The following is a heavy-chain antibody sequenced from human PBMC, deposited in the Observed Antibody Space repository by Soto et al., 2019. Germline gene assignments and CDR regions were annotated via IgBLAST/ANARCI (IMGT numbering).Heavy chain of an antibody. Sequence: AVGSLRLWWGAAGGTCVTYGGSWVRQAPGKGLDWVSVISGSEDTTYYADSVKGRFTISRDNSKNTLYLQMNSLRAEDTAVYYCAKVRAAMVTLYYYGMDVWGQGTTVTVSS. CDR3: AKVRAAMVTLYYYGMDV. J-gene: IGHJ6*02. CDR1: GGTCVTYG. V-gene: IGHV3-23*01. CDR2: ISGSEDTT. D-gene: IGHD5-18*01.